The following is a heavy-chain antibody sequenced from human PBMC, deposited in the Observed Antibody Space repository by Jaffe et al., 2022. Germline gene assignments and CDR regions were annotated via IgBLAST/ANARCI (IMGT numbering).Heavy chain of an antibody. V-gene: IGHV3-48*01. CDR1: GFTFSSYS. Sequence: EVQLVESGGGLVQPGGSLRLSCAASGFTFSSYSMNWVRQAPGKGLEWVSYISSSSSTIYYADSVKGRFTISRDNAKNSLYLQMNSLRAEDTAVYYCARDRYDILTGYRYYFDYWGQGTLVTVSS. CDR2: ISSSSSTI. CDR3: ARDRYDILTGYRYYFDY. D-gene: IGHD3-9*01. J-gene: IGHJ4*02.